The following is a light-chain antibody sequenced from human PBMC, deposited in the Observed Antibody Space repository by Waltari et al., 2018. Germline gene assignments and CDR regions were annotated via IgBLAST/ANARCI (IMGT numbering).Light chain of an antibody. CDR3: AAWDDRLNGPV. Sequence: QSVLTQSPSASGTPGPRVTISCSGSSSNLGSNTVNWYHHPPGTAPNLLISTNNQRSSGVPDRFSGSKSGTSASLAISGLQSEDEADYFCAAWDDRLNGPVFGGGTKVTVL. CDR2: TNN. J-gene: IGLJ3*02. CDR1: SSNLGSNT. V-gene: IGLV1-44*01.